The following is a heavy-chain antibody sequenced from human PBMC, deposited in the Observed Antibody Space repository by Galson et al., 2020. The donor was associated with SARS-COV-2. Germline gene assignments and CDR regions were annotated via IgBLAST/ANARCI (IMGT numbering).Heavy chain of an antibody. CDR1: GFSFSNYG. CDR3: AKDRARGSYVLYY. Sequence: GGSLRLSCAASGFSFSNYGMHWVRKAPGKGLEWVTFIRYDGSNKYYADSVKGRFTISRDNSKNTLYLQMNSLRAEDTAVYYCAKDRARGSYVLYYWGQGTLVTVSS. V-gene: IGHV3-30*02. D-gene: IGHD1-26*01. CDR2: IRYDGSNK. J-gene: IGHJ4*02.